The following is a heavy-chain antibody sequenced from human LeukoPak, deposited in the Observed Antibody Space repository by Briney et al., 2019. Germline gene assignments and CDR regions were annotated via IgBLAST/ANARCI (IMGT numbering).Heavy chain of an antibody. Sequence: ASVKVSCKASGYTFTSYDINWVRQATGQGLEWMGWMNPNSGNTGYAQKFQGRVTMTRNTSISTAYMELSSLRSDDTAVYYCARAGIQLWLLANFDYWGQGTLVTVSS. CDR2: MNPNSGNT. J-gene: IGHJ4*02. V-gene: IGHV1-8*01. CDR1: GYTFTSYD. D-gene: IGHD5-18*01. CDR3: ARAGIQLWLLANFDY.